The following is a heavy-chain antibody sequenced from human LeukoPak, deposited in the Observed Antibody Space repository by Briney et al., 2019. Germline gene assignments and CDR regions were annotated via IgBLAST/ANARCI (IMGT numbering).Heavy chain of an antibody. J-gene: IGHJ3*02. D-gene: IGHD2-15*01. CDR1: GYTFTSYY. Sequence: ASVKVSCKASGYTFTSYYMHWVRQAPGQGLEWMGIINPSGGSTSYAQKFQGRVTMTRDTSTSTVYMELSSLRSEDTAVYYCARDFTLGGLPHAFDIWGQGTMVTVSS. CDR3: ARDFTLGGLPHAFDI. V-gene: IGHV1-46*01. CDR2: INPSGGST.